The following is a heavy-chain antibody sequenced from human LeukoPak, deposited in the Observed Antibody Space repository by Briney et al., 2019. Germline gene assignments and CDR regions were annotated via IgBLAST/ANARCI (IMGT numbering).Heavy chain of an antibody. CDR2: ISSSSSYI. J-gene: IGHJ5*02. V-gene: IGHV3-21*01. CDR1: GFTFSSYS. CDR3: ARERASSTREGNWFDP. Sequence: GGSLRLSCAASGFTFSSYSMNWVRQAPGKGLEWVSSISSSSSYIYYADSVKGRFTISRDNAKNSLYLQMNSLRAEDTAVYYCARERASSTREGNWFDPWGQGTLVTVSS.